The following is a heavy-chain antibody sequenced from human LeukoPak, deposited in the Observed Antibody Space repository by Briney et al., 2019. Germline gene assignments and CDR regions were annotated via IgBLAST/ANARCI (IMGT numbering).Heavy chain of an antibody. CDR1: GGSISSYY. V-gene: IGHV4-59*01. Sequence: KPSETLSLTCTVSGGSISSYYWSWIRQAPGKGLEWIGFMYNSGSTNYNPSLQSRVTISVDTSKNQFSLKLSSVTAADTAVYYCARDSQGSGYLGASDIWGQGTMATVPS. CDR2: MYNSGST. J-gene: IGHJ3*02. CDR3: ARDSQGSGYLGASDI. D-gene: IGHD3-22*01.